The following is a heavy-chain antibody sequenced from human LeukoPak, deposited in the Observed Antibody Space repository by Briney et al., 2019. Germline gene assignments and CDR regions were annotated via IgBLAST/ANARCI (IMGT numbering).Heavy chain of an antibody. Sequence: SETLSLTCTVSGGSISSSSYYWSWIRQPPGKGLEWIGYIYYSGSTNYNPSLKSRVTISVDTSKNQFSLKLSSVTAADTAVYYCARAVGHDYVWGSYPYYYMDVWGKGTTVTISS. J-gene: IGHJ6*03. CDR3: ARAVGHDYVWGSYPYYYMDV. V-gene: IGHV4-61*05. CDR2: IYYSGST. D-gene: IGHD3-16*02. CDR1: GGSISSSSYY.